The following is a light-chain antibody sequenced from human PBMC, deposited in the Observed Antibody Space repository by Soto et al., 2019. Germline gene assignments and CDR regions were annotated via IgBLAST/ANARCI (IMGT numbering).Light chain of an antibody. CDR3: NSYTGSSTYV. V-gene: IGLV2-18*02. CDR1: SSDVGSYNR. J-gene: IGLJ1*01. Sequence: QSALTQPPSVSGSPGQSVASSCTGTSSDVGSYNRVSWYQQPPGTAPKLMIYDVNNRPSGVPDRFSGSKSGNTASLTISGLQAEDEADYYCNSYTGSSTYVFGTGTKVTVL. CDR2: DVN.